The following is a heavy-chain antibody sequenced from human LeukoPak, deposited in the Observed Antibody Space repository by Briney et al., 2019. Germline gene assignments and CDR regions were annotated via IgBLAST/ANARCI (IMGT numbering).Heavy chain of an antibody. CDR1: GDSMNNYY. V-gene: IGHV4-4*07. D-gene: IGHD3-16*01. CDR3: ARGGVLHTYFDY. Sequence: SETLSLTCTVSGDSMNNYYWTWMRQPTGKGLEWIGRIYISGNTMYNPSLQSRVTMSLDTSKNHFSLKLRSVTAADTAVYFCARGGVLHTYFDYWGQGTLVSVSS. J-gene: IGHJ4*02. CDR2: IYISGNT.